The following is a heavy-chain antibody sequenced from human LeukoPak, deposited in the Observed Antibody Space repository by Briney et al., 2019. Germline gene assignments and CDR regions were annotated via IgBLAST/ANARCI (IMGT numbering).Heavy chain of an antibody. V-gene: IGHV4-59*12. Sequence: SETLSLTCTVSAGSISNYYWSWIRQPPGKGLEWIGYISYSGSINYNPSLKSRVTISVDTSKNQFSLKLSSVTAADTAVYYCARVGVGWLQSHFDHWGQGTLVTVSS. J-gene: IGHJ4*02. CDR2: ISYSGSI. CDR1: AGSISNYY. CDR3: ARVGVGWLQSHFDH. D-gene: IGHD5-24*01.